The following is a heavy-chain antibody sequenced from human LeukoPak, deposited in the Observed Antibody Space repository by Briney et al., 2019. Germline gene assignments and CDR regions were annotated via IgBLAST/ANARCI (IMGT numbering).Heavy chain of an antibody. J-gene: IGHJ5*02. Sequence: SETLSLTCTVSGGSISSYYWSWIRQPPGKGLEWIGHIYYSGSTNYNPSLKSRVTISVDTSKNQFSLKLSSVTAADTAVYYCARQYSSDYDFWSGYYDTYNWFDPWGQGTLVTVSS. CDR3: ARQYSSDYDFWSGYYDTYNWFDP. D-gene: IGHD3-3*01. CDR1: GGSISSYY. V-gene: IGHV4-59*08. CDR2: IYYSGST.